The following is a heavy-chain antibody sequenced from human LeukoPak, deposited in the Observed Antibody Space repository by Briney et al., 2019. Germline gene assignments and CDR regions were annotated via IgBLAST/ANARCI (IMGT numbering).Heavy chain of an antibody. Sequence: ASVKVSCKVSGYTLTELSMHWVRQAPGKGLEWMGGFDPEDGETIYAQKFQGRVTLTRDTSMSTAYMEVTSLRSDDTAFYYCARAPMGRGALYWGQGTLVTVNS. J-gene: IGHJ4*02. CDR2: FDPEDGET. D-gene: IGHD3-10*01. V-gene: IGHV1-24*01. CDR3: ARAPMGRGALY. CDR1: GYTLTELS.